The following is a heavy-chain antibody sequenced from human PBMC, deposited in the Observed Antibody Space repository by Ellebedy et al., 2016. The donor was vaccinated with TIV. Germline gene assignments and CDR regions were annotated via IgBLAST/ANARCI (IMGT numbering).Heavy chain of an antibody. CDR1: GFPFSDYY. D-gene: IGHD1-1*01. CDR3: ARLDWSDVDLRHFYFDY. V-gene: IGHV3-11*01. CDR2: ITSGYSM. Sequence: GESLKISCAASGFPFSDYYMSWIRQAPGKGLEWASLITSGYSMYYADSVKGRFTISRDNAKNSLYLHMNSLRPEDTAVYYCARLDWSDVDLRHFYFDYWGQGTQVTVSS. J-gene: IGHJ4*02.